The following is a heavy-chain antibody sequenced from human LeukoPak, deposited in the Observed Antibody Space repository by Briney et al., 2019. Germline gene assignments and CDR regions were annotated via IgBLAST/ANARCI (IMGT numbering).Heavy chain of an antibody. J-gene: IGHJ4*02. CDR2: IYYSGST. CDR1: GGSFSGYY. V-gene: IGHV4-59*08. Sequence: SETLSLTCAVYGGSFSGYYWSWIRQPPGKGLEWIGYIYYSGSTNYNPSLKSRVTIPVDTSKNQFSLKLSSVTAADTAVYYCARLRSSSGSDYWGQGTLVTVSS. D-gene: IGHD6-6*01. CDR3: ARLRSSSGSDY.